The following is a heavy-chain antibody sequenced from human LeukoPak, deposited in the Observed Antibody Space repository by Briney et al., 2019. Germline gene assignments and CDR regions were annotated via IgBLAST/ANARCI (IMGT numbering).Heavy chain of an antibody. Sequence: SETLSLTCAVYGGSFSDYYRSWIRQPPGKGLEWIGEINHSGSTNYNPSLKSRVTISVDTSKNQFSLKLSSVTAADTAVYYCASLIGTTDIDYWGQGTLVTVSS. CDR3: ASLIGTTDIDY. CDR1: GGSFSDYY. D-gene: IGHD1-7*01. V-gene: IGHV4-34*01. J-gene: IGHJ4*02. CDR2: INHSGST.